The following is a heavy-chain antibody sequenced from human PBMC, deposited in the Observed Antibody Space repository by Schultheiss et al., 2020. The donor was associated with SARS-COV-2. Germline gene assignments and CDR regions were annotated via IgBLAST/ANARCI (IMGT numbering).Heavy chain of an antibody. CDR3: ARSYSGPYYD. CDR1: GFSFSNNE. V-gene: IGHV3-48*03. CDR2: ISSSGGTI. D-gene: IGHD1-26*01. J-gene: IGHJ4*02. Sequence: GGSLRLSCAASGFSFSNNEMNWVRQAPGKGLEWLSYISSSGGTIYYADSVKGRFTISRDNADNSLYLQINSLRADDTAVYYCARSYSGPYYDWGQGTLVTVSS.